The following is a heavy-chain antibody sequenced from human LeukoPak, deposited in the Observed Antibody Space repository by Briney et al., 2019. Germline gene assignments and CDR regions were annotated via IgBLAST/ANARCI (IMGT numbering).Heavy chain of an antibody. V-gene: IGHV3-74*01. Sequence: PGGSLRLSCAASGFTFSSYWMHWVRQAPGKGLVWVSRINTDGSSTSYADSVKGRFTISRDNAKNTLYLQMNSLRAEDTAVYYCARDLSYGDYTSHFDYWGQGTLVTASS. CDR1: GFTFSSYW. D-gene: IGHD4-17*01. J-gene: IGHJ4*02. CDR2: INTDGSST. CDR3: ARDLSYGDYTSHFDY.